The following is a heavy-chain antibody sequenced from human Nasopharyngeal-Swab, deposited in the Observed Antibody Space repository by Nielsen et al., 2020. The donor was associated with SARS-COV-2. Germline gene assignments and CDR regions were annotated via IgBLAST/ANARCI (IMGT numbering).Heavy chain of an antibody. V-gene: IGHV1-3*01. D-gene: IGHD6-19*01. Sequence: ASVKVSCKASGYTFTSYAMHWVRQAPGQRLEWMGWINAGNGNTKYSQKFQGRVTITRDTSASTAYMGLSSLRSEDTAVYYCARVTGSSGWYLGYWGQGTLVTVSS. CDR2: INAGNGNT. CDR1: GYTFTSYA. J-gene: IGHJ4*02. CDR3: ARVTGSSGWYLGY.